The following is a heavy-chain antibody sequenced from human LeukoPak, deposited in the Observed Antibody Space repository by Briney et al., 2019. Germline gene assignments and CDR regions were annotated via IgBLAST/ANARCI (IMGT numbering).Heavy chain of an antibody. V-gene: IGHV3-48*02. D-gene: IGHD3-22*01. J-gene: IGHJ4*02. CDR1: GFTFRNYV. Sequence: GGSLRLSCAASGFTFRNYVMNWARQAPGKGLEWVSYISSGSSIRYFADSVKGRFTISRDNGENSLFLQMNSLRDDDTAVYYCAREAYDSSGYFYNWGQGTLVTVSS. CDR3: AREAYDSSGYFYN. CDR2: ISSGSSIR.